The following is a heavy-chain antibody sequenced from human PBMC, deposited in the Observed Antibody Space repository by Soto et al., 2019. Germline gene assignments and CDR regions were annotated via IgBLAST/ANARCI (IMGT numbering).Heavy chain of an antibody. V-gene: IGHV1-3*01. CDR2: INPANGDT. Sequence: ASVKVSCKTSGYSFTTFCLHWMRQAPGQRLEWMGWINPANGDTMYSQKFLGRVSNTRDTSATTAYMELTSLTSEDTAVYYCARGPPSGCFDSWGQGTLVTVSS. CDR1: GYSFTTFC. CDR3: ARGPPSGCFDS. D-gene: IGHD5-12*01. J-gene: IGHJ4*02.